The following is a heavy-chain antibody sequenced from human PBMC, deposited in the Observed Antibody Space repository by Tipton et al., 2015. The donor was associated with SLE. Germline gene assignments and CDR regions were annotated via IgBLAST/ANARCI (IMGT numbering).Heavy chain of an antibody. CDR2: INHSGST. J-gene: IGHJ4*02. CDR3: ARDCTTGVCYTTSFDY. V-gene: IGHV4-34*01. CDR1: GGSFSDYS. Sequence: TLSLTCAVYGGSFSDYSWSWIRQPPGKGLGWIGEINHSGSTNYNPSLKSRVTISIDTSKNHFSLRLSSVTAADTAVYYCARDCTTGVCYTTSFDYWGQGTLVTVSP. D-gene: IGHD2-8*01.